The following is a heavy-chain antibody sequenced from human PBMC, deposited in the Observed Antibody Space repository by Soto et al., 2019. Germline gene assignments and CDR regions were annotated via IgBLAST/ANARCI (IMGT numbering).Heavy chain of an antibody. V-gene: IGHV4-30-4*01. CDR1: GGSISSGDYY. J-gene: IGHJ3*02. CDR3: ARGASLVVTAIPYDAFAI. Sequence: SETLSLTCTVSGGSISSGDYYWSWIRQHPGKGLEWIGYIYYSGSTYYNPSLKSRVTISVDTSKNQFSLKLSSVTAADTAVYYCARGASLVVTAIPYDAFAIWGQGTTVTVSS. CDR2: IYYSGST. D-gene: IGHD2-21*02.